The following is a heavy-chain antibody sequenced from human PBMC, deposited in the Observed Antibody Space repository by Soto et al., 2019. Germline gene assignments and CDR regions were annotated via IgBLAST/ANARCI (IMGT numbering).Heavy chain of an antibody. CDR1: GGTFSSYA. D-gene: IGHD2-15*01. V-gene: IGHV1-69*01. CDR2: IIPIFGPA. J-gene: IGHJ6*02. Sequence: QVQLVQSGAEVKKPGSSVKVSCKASGGTFSSYAISWVRQAPGQGLEWMGGIIPIFGPANYAQKFQGRVTIPADESTSKAYMELSSLRSEDTAVYYCARDRRVEDDNYGMDVWGQGTTVTVSS. CDR3: ARDRRVEDDNYGMDV.